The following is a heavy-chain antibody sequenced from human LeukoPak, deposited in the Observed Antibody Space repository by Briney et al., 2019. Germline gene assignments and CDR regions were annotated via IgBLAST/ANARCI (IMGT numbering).Heavy chain of an antibody. CDR2: FFQSDKS. D-gene: IGHD3-10*01. J-gene: IGHJ4*02. CDR3: ARRAYGSGSFNRYHFDY. V-gene: IGHV4-38-2*01. CDR1: GHSTTRGYY. Sequence: SETLSLTCAISGHSTTRGYYWAWFRQSPGKGLEWIATFFQSDKSFYNASLESRVTMSLDTSKSQFSLNLTSVTAADTAVYYCARRAYGSGSFNRYHFDYWGQGTLVAVSS.